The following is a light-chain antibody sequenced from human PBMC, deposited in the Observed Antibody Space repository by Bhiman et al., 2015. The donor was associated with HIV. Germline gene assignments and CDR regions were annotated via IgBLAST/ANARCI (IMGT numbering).Light chain of an antibody. Sequence: QPVLTQPPSVSGAPGQRITVSCTGTSSNIGAPYDVNWYQQLTGKAPRLLIYGNTNRPSGVPDRFSGSKSGTSASLTISGLQAEDEADYYCSSYTSSSSPYVFGTGTKVTVL. CDR1: SSNIGAPYD. J-gene: IGLJ1*01. CDR2: GNT. CDR3: SSYTSSSSPYV. V-gene: IGLV1-40*01.